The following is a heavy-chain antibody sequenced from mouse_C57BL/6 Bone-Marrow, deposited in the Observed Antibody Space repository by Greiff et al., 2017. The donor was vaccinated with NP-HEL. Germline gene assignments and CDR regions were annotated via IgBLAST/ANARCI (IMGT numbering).Heavy chain of an antibody. CDR2: IYPRSGNT. CDR1: GYTFTSYG. J-gene: IGHJ4*01. V-gene: IGHV1-81*01. CDR3: ARGAIYYDYPYYAMDY. Sequence: QVQLQQSGAELARPGASVKLSCKASGYTFTSYGISWVKQRTGQGLEWIGEIYPRSGNTYYNEKFKGKATLTADKSSSTAYMELRSLTSEDSAVYFCARGAIYYDYPYYAMDYWGQGTSVTVSS. D-gene: IGHD2-4*01.